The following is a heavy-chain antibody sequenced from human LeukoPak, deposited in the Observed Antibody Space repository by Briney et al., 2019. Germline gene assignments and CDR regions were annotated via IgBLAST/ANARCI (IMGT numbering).Heavy chain of an antibody. D-gene: IGHD6-13*01. CDR1: GGSISSGDYY. CDR3: ARDGGGAAEDIS. Sequence: SETLSLTCTVSGGSISSGDYYWSWIRQPPGKGLEWIGYIYYSGSTYYNPSLKSRVTISVDTSKNQFSLKLSSATAADTAVYYCARDGGGAAEDISWGQGTLVTVSS. J-gene: IGHJ4*02. CDR2: IYYSGST. V-gene: IGHV4-30-4*01.